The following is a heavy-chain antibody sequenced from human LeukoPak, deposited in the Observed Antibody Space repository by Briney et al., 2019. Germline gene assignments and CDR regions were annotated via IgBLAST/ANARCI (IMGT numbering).Heavy chain of an antibody. CDR3: ARDYDSSGYFDY. D-gene: IGHD3-22*01. CDR2: ISSSSSYI. Sequence: GGSLRLSCAASGFTFRSYSMNWVRQAPGKGLEWVSSISSSSSYIYYADSVKGRFTISRDNAKNSLYLQMNSLRAEDTAVYYCARDYDSSGYFDYWGQGTLVTVSS. V-gene: IGHV3-21*01. CDR1: GFTFRSYS. J-gene: IGHJ4*02.